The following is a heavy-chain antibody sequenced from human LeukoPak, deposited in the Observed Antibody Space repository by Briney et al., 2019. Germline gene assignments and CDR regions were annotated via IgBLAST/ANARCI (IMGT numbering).Heavy chain of an antibody. CDR3: AKAMEGRSTFDY. CDR2: ISSDSTYI. Sequence: GGSLRLSCAASGFTFSTYNMNWVRQAPGKGLEWVSSISSDSTYIYYTDSVKGRFTISRDSSRNTLDLQMNSLRAEDTAMYYCAKAMEGRSTFDYWGQGTLVTVSS. V-gene: IGHV3-21*04. D-gene: IGHD3-10*01. J-gene: IGHJ4*02. CDR1: GFTFSTYN.